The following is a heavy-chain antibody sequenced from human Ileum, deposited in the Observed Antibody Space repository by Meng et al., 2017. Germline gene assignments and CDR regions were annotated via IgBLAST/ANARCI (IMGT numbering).Heavy chain of an antibody. CDR1: GFTFSNYW. J-gene: IGHJ4*02. CDR3: SRDLSSEWELVG. V-gene: IGHV3-74*01. CDR2: INRDGTST. Sequence: EVQLVESGGGLVQPGGSLRLSCAASGFTFSNYWMHWVRQVPGKGLVWVLRINRDGTSTSYADSLEGRFSISRDNAKNTLYLQMNNLRPEDTAVYYCSRDLSSEWELVGWGQGTLVTVSS. D-gene: IGHD1-26*01.